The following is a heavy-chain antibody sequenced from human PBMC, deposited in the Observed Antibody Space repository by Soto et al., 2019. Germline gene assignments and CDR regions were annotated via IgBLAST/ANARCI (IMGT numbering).Heavy chain of an antibody. D-gene: IGHD5-18*01. V-gene: IGHV1-69*13. Sequence: SVKVSCKVSGGTFSSYAISWVRQAPGQGLEWMGGIIPIFGTANYAQKFQGRVTITADESTSTAYMELSSLRSEDTAVYYCARHRDTWPNWFDPWGQGTLVTVSS. CDR2: IIPIFGTA. J-gene: IGHJ5*02. CDR1: GGTFSSYA. CDR3: ARHRDTWPNWFDP.